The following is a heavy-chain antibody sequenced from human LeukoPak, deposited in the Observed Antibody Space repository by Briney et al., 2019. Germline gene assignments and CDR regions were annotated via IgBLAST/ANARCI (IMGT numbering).Heavy chain of an antibody. D-gene: IGHD4-17*01. V-gene: IGHV4-31*03. Sequence: PSQTLSLTCTVSGDSISSGGDYWSWIRQHPGKGLEWIGYIFYSGSTYYNPSLKSRVSISLDTSKNQFSLKLSSVTAADTAVYYCARDPPYSATTVTANWYFDLWGRGTLVTVSS. CDR3: ARDPPYSATTVTANWYFDL. CDR1: GDSISSGGDY. J-gene: IGHJ2*01. CDR2: IFYSGST.